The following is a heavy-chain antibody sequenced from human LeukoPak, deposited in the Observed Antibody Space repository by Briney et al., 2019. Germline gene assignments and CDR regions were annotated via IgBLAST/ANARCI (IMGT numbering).Heavy chain of an antibody. Sequence: SEALSLTCTVSGGSISSYNSYWGWFRQPPGKGLEWIGSIYHSGNTDFNPSLKSRVTMSVDTSKNQFALKLSSVTAADTAVYYCARSTWSGRFVVAVPAAHWFDPWGQGTLVTVSS. J-gene: IGHJ5*02. V-gene: IGHV4-39*06. CDR2: IYHSGNT. CDR3: ARSTWSGRFVVAVPAAHWFDP. D-gene: IGHD2-15*01. CDR1: GGSISSYNSY.